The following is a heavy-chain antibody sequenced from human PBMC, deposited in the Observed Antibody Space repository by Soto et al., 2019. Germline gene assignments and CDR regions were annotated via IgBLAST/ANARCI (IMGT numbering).Heavy chain of an antibody. CDR1: AGSFGDDY. Sequence: PSETLSVTSGVYAGSFGDDYWSWIRQPPGMGVEWIGEINQSGSTNYNPSLKSRVTISVDTSKNQFSLKLSSVTAADTAVYYCARGLTYCSSTTCAETRFDPWGQGTLVTAPQ. V-gene: IGHV4-34*01. J-gene: IGHJ5*02. D-gene: IGHD2-2*01. CDR2: INQSGST. CDR3: ARGLTYCSSTTCAETRFDP.